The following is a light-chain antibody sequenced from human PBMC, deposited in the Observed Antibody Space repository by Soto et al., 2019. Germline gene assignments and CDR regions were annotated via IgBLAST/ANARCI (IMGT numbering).Light chain of an antibody. V-gene: IGKV3-15*01. CDR2: GAS. CDR1: QSVSSI. CDR3: QQYNNWPRT. J-gene: IGKJ1*01. Sequence: EIVMTQSPATLSVSPGERATLSCRASQSVSSILAWYQQKPGQAPSLLIYGASTRATGIPARFSGSGSGTEFTLTISSLQSEDFAVYYCQQYNNWPRTFGQGTKVEIK.